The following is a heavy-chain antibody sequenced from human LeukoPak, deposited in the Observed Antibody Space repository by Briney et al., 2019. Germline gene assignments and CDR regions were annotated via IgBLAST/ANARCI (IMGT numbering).Heavy chain of an antibody. CDR3: ARDLHGSYLDY. J-gene: IGHJ4*02. CDR2: IFYDGSIE. Sequence: HPGGSLRLSCAASGFTFSDYGMHWVRQAPGKGLGWVALIFYDGSIENYLASVKGRFTISRDNSKNTLYLQMNSLRADDTAVYYCARDLHGSYLDYWGQGTLVTVSS. V-gene: IGHV3-33*01. CDR1: GFTFSDYG. D-gene: IGHD1-26*01.